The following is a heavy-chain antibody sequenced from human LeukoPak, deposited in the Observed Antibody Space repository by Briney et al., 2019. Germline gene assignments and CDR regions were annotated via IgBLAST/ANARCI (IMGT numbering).Heavy chain of an antibody. D-gene: IGHD4-23*01. V-gene: IGHV3-53*01. CDR3: ARTFGSNSLHDH. CDR2: IYSGGST. CDR1: GFTVSSNY. Sequence: GGSLRLSCAASGFTVSSNYMSWVRQAPGKGLEWVSVIYSGGSTYYADSVKGRFTISRDNSKNTLYLQMNSMIEEDTAVYYCARTFGSNSLHDHWGQGTLVTVSS. J-gene: IGHJ4*02.